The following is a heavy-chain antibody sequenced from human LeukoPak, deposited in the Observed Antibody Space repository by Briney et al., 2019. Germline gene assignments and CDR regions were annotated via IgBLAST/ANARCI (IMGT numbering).Heavy chain of an antibody. V-gene: IGHV3-21*01. Sequence: PGGSLRLSCAASGFTFSFYSMNWVRQVPGQGLEWVSIISRDSRTIFYADSVKGRFTVSRDNAKNSLYLQMDSLRAEDTAVYYCATSPPGGPIDNWGQGTLVTVSS. CDR1: GFTFSFYS. J-gene: IGHJ4*02. CDR3: ATSPPGGPIDN. D-gene: IGHD3-16*01. CDR2: ISRDSRTI.